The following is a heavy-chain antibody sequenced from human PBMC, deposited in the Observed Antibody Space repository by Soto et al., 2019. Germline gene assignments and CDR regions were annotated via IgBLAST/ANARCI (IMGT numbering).Heavy chain of an antibody. V-gene: IGHV1-69*13. CDR1: GGTFSSDA. D-gene: IGHD1-1*01. CDR2: IIPIFGTA. Sequence: SVEVSCKASGGTFSSDAISWVRQAPGQGLEWMGGIIPIFGTANYAQKFQGRVTITADESTSTAYMELSSLRSEDTAVYYCARGTGSSENWFDPWGQGTLVTVSS. CDR3: ARGTGSSENWFDP. J-gene: IGHJ5*02.